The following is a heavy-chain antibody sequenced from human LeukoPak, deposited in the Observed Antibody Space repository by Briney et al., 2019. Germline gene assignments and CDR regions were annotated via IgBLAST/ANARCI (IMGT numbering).Heavy chain of an antibody. CDR2: MNPNSGNT. D-gene: IGHD6-6*01. J-gene: IGHJ4*02. CDR1: GYTFTNYD. CDR3: ARYRAARLYFDY. Sequence: ASVKVSCKASGYTFTNYDINWVRQATGQGLEWMGWMNPNSGNTGYAQRFQGRVIITTNTSISTAYMELSSLRSEDTAVYYCARYRAARLYFDYWGQGTLVTVSS. V-gene: IGHV1-8*03.